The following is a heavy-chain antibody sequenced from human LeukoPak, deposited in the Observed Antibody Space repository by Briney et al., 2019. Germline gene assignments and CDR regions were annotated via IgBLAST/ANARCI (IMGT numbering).Heavy chain of an antibody. CDR3: ARQRGNLQLFDP. CDR2: IYYSGST. CDR1: GGSISSSSYY. J-gene: IGHJ5*02. Sequence: SETLSLTCTVSGGSISSSSYYWGWIRQPPGKGLEWIGSIYYSGSTYYNPSLKSRVTISVDTSKNQFSLKLSSVTAADTAVYYCARQRGNLQLFDPWGQGTLVAVSS. V-gene: IGHV4-39*01. D-gene: IGHD2-2*01.